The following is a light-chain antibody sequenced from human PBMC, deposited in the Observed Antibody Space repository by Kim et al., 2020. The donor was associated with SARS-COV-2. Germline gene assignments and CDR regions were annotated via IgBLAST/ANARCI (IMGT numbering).Light chain of an antibody. Sequence: LAASVGDTATITCRASQSVSSRLAWYQQNPGKAPKLLIYGASTLNGVVPSRFSGSGSGTEFTLTISSLQPDDFATYHCQQYHTYSTFGQGTKLEI. V-gene: IGKV1-5*01. J-gene: IGKJ2*01. CDR1: QSVSSR. CDR3: QQYHTYST. CDR2: GAS.